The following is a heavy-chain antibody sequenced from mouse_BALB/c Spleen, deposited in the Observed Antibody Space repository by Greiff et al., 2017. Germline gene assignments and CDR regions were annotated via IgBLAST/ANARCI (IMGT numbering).Heavy chain of an antibody. Sequence: VQLQESGAELVRPGTSVKISCKASGYTFTNYWLGWVKQRPGHGLEWIGDIYPGGGYTNYNEKFKGKATLTADTSSSTAYMQLSSLTSEDSAVYFCAREEGRRHFDYWGQGTTLTVAS. CDR1: GYTFTNYW. CDR3: AREEGRRHFDY. D-gene: IGHD2-14*01. J-gene: IGHJ2*01. V-gene: IGHV1-63*02. CDR2: IYPGGGYT.